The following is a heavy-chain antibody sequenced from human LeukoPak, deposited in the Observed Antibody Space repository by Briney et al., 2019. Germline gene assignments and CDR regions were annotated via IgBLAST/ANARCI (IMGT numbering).Heavy chain of an antibody. Sequence: SETLSLTCTASGGSINSYYWNWIRQPPGKGLEWIGCTYDSGSTKYNPSLKSRVTISVDTSKNQLSLKMSSVTAADTAVYYCARDAVATGIGAFDIWGQGTMVTVSS. CDR1: GGSINSYY. V-gene: IGHV4-59*01. CDR3: ARDAVATGIGAFDI. CDR2: TYDSGST. D-gene: IGHD5-12*01. J-gene: IGHJ3*02.